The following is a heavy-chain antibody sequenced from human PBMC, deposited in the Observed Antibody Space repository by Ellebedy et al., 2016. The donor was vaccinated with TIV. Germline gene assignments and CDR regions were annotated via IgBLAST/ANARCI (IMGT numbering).Heavy chain of an antibody. CDR3: ARRGSYGDYAVQINNWFDS. Sequence: GESLKISCVDSGFSFRSYWMGWVRQAPGKGLEWVANIYQDGSNQYYVDSVKGRFTISRDNANKSLFLQMNSLRGEDTAVYYCARRGSYGDYAVQINNWFDSWGQGTLVTVYS. D-gene: IGHD4-17*01. J-gene: IGHJ5*01. V-gene: IGHV3-7*01. CDR1: GFSFRSYW. CDR2: IYQDGSNQ.